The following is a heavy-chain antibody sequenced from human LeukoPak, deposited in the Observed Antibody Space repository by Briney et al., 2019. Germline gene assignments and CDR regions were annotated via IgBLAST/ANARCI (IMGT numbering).Heavy chain of an antibody. D-gene: IGHD3-10*01. CDR2: INPSGGST. Sequence: ASVKVSCKVSGYTFTSYYMHWVRQAPGQGLEWMGIINPSGGSTSYAQKFQGRVTMTRDTSTSTVYMELSSLRSEDTAVYYCARLLWFGELLDVWGQGTTVTVSS. CDR1: GYTFTSYY. V-gene: IGHV1-46*01. CDR3: ARLLWFGELLDV. J-gene: IGHJ6*02.